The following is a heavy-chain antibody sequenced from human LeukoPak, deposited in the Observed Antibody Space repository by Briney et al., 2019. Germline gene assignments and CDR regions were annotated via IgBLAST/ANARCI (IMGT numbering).Heavy chain of an antibody. V-gene: IGHV1-2*02. J-gene: IGHJ3*02. CDR1: GYSFTGYY. CDR3: ARDRGGDAFDN. Sequence: ASVKVSCKASGYSFTGYYIHWVRQAPGQGLEWMAWINPNTGGSNYAQKFQGRVTITMDTSISTAYMDLSRLKSDDTAVYYCARDRGGDAFDNWGQGTMVTASS. CDR2: INPNTGGS. D-gene: IGHD3-16*01.